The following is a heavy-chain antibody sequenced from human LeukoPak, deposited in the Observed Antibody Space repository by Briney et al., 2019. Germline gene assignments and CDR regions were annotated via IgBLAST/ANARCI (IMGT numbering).Heavy chain of an antibody. Sequence: SKTLSLTCTISGGSFSGYYWSWFRQPPGKRLGWIGEINHSGSTNYNPSLTSRVTISVDTSKNQFSLKLSSVTAADTAVYYCARGERITIFGVVIRPRYYFDYWGQGTLVTVSS. CDR2: INHSGST. CDR1: GGSFSGYY. V-gene: IGHV4-34*01. J-gene: IGHJ4*02. CDR3: ARGERITIFGVVIRPRYYFDY. D-gene: IGHD3-3*01.